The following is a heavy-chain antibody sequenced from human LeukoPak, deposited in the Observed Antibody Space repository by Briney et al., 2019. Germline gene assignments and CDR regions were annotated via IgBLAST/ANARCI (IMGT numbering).Heavy chain of an antibody. D-gene: IGHD2-15*01. V-gene: IGHV4-39*01. CDR2: IYYSGST. J-gene: IGHJ5*02. CDR3: ARVGTASYCSGGSCYHDNWLDP. Sequence: SETLSLTCTVSGGSISSSSYYWGWIRQPPGKGLEWIGSIYYSGSTYYNPSLKSRVTISVDTSKNQFSLKLSSVTAADTAVYYCARVGTASYCSGGSCYHDNWLDPWGQGTLVTVSS. CDR1: GGSISSSSYY.